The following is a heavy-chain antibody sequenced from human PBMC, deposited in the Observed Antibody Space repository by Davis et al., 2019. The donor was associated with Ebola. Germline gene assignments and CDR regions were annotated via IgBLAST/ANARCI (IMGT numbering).Heavy chain of an antibody. V-gene: IGHV3-48*03. D-gene: IGHD3-3*01. CDR2: ISSSGSTI. CDR1: GFTFSSYA. CDR3: AREPVSYYDFWSGYPIGYGMDV. Sequence: GESLKISCAASGFTFSSYAMSWVRQAPGKGLEWVSYISSSGSTIYYADSVKGRFTISRDNAKNSLYLQMNSLRAEDTAVYYCAREPVSYYDFWSGYPIGYGMDVWGQGTTVTVSS. J-gene: IGHJ6*02.